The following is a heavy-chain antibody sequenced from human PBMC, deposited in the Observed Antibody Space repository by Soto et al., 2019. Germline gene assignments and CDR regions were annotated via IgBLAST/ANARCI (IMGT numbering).Heavy chain of an antibody. CDR3: GRADSSGYSYGKH. J-gene: IGHJ4*01. CDR1: GFTPNIFA. CDR2: VSGSGAVT. V-gene: IGHV3-23*01. D-gene: IGHD3-22*01. Sequence: EVQLLESGGGLVQPGGSLRLACAASGFTPNIFAMSWVRQAPGKGLEWVSAVSGSGAVTYYTDSVRARFTISRDNSRRTLYLQMSSLRAKDTAVYYCGRADSSGYSYGKHWGHGTLLTVSS.